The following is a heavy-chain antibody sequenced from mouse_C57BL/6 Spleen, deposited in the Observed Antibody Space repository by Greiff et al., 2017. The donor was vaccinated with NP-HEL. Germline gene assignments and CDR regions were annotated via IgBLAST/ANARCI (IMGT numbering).Heavy chain of an antibody. CDR1: GYTFTDYN. V-gene: IGHV1-18*01. Sequence: EVKLLESGPELVKPGASVKIPCKASGYTFTDYNMDWVKQSHGKSLEWIGDINPNNGGTIYNQKFKGKATLTVDKSSSTAYMELRSLTSEDTAVYYCARSRSYYYAMDYWGQGTSVTVSS. J-gene: IGHJ4*01. CDR3: ARSRSYYYAMDY. CDR2: INPNNGGT.